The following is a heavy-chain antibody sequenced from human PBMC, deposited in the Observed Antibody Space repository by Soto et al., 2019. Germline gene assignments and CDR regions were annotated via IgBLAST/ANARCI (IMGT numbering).Heavy chain of an antibody. Sequence: GGSLRLSCAASGFTFSNAWMSWVRQAPGKGLEWVGRIKSKTDGGTTDYAAPVKGRFTISRDDSKNTLYLQMNSLKTDDTAVYYCTTLYSSSWYSYYYYYYGMVVWGQGTTVTVSS. CDR1: GFTFSNAW. D-gene: IGHD6-13*01. J-gene: IGHJ6*02. CDR2: IKSKTDGGTT. CDR3: TTLYSSSWYSYYYYYYGMVV. V-gene: IGHV3-15*01.